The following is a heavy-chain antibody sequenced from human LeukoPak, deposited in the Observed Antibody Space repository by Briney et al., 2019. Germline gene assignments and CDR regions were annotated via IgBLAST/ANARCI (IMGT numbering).Heavy chain of an antibody. J-gene: IGHJ6*03. CDR1: GFTFSSYS. CDR2: ISSSSSYI. V-gene: IGHV3-21*04. CDR3: AKDRGAVAGFTHYYYYYMDV. Sequence: PGGSLRLSCAASGFTFSSYSMNWVRQAPGKGLEWVSSISSSSSYIYYADSVKGRFTISRDNAKNSLYLQMNSLRAEDTALYYCAKDRGAVAGFTHYYYYYMDVWGKGTTVTISS. D-gene: IGHD6-19*01.